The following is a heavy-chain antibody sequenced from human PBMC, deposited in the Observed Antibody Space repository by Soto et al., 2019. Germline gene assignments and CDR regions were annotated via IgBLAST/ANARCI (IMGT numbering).Heavy chain of an antibody. Sequence: SETLSLTCTVSGGSISSGGYYWSWIRQHPGKGLEWIGYIYYSGSTYYNPSLKSRVTISVDTSKNQFSLKLSSVTAADTAVYYCARAGLSTIVGAALFDYWGQGTLVTVSS. D-gene: IGHD1-26*01. J-gene: IGHJ4*02. CDR2: IYYSGST. CDR1: GGSISSGGYY. V-gene: IGHV4-31*03. CDR3: ARAGLSTIVGAALFDY.